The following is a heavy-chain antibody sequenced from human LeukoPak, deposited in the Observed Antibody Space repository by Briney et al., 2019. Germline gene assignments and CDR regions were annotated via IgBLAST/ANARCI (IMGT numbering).Heavy chain of an antibody. V-gene: IGHV1-8*01. CDR1: GYTFTSYD. CDR2: MNPNSGNT. D-gene: IGHD7-27*01. Sequence: ASVKVSCKASGYTFTSYDINWVRQATGQGLEWMGWMNPNSGNTGYAQKSQGRVTMTRNTSISTAYMELSSLRSEDTAVYYCARGLIGDPSYYYGMDVWGQGTTVTVSS. CDR3: ARGLIGDPSYYYGMDV. J-gene: IGHJ6*02.